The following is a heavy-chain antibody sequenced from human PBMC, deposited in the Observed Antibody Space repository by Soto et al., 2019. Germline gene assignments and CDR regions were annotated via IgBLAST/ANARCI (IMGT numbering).Heavy chain of an antibody. CDR3: ARRRTTVTRNYAFDI. CDR1: WGTFRGFY. CDR2: INHSGST. Sequence: FETLSLPCAVVWGTFRGFYWSRIRQPPGKGLEWIGEINHSGSTNYNPSLKSRVTISVDTSKNQFSLKLSSVTAADTAVYYCARRRTTVTRNYAFDIWGQGTMVTVSS. D-gene: IGHD4-17*01. J-gene: IGHJ3*02. V-gene: IGHV4-34*01.